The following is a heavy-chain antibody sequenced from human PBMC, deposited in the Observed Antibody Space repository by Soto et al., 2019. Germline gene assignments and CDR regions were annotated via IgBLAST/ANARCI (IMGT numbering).Heavy chain of an antibody. J-gene: IGHJ2*01. CDR2: IKSKTDGGTT. CDR1: SVSNAW. Sequence: SVSNAWMNWVRQATGKGLEWVDRIKSKTDGGTTDYAAPVKGRFTISRDDSKNTLYLQMDSLKTEDTAVYYCTTPRTTVTTSSYWYFDLWGRGTLVTVSS. CDR3: TTPRTTVTTSSYWYFDL. D-gene: IGHD4-17*01. V-gene: IGHV3-15*07.